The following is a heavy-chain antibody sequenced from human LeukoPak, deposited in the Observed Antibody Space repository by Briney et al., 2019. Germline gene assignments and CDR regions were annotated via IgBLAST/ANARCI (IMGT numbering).Heavy chain of an antibody. CDR1: GFTFSSYA. CDR3: ARDDSSSWFAYLDY. CDR2: ISYDGSNK. J-gene: IGHJ4*02. Sequence: GGSLRLSCAASGFTFSSYAMHWVRQAPGKGLEWVAVISYDGSNKYYADSVKGRFTISRDNSKNTLYLQMNSLRAEDTAVYYCARDDSSSWFAYLDYWGQGTLVTVSS. D-gene: IGHD6-13*01. V-gene: IGHV3-30*04.